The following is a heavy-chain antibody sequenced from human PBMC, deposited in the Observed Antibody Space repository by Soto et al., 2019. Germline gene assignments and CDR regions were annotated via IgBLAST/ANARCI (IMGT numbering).Heavy chain of an antibody. Sequence: SETLTLTCTVSGGSISSAAYYWSWIRQHPGKGLEWIGYISHSGSTYYTPSLKSRVIISADTSKNQFSLNLTSVTAADTAVYYCAREYTYGSNFFDCWGQGALVTVSS. V-gene: IGHV4-31*03. CDR3: AREYTYGSNFFDC. CDR1: GGSISSAAYY. CDR2: ISHSGST. J-gene: IGHJ4*02. D-gene: IGHD5-18*01.